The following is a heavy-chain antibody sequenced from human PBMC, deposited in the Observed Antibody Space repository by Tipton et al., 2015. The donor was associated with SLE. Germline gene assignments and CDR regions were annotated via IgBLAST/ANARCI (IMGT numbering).Heavy chain of an antibody. Sequence: SLRLSCAASGFTVSYNYMNWVRQAPGKGLDWVSGIYGDGTIYYADSVKGRFTISRDDSKNTLYLQMNSLRAEDTAVYYCARALLPAYGMDVWGQGTTVTVSS. J-gene: IGHJ6*02. CDR3: ARALLPAYGMDV. D-gene: IGHD2-15*01. CDR1: GFTVSYNY. CDR2: IYGDGTI. V-gene: IGHV3-66*02.